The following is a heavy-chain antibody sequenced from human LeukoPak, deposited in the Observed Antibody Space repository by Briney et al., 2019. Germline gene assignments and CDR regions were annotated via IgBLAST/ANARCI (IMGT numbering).Heavy chain of an antibody. J-gene: IGHJ5*02. CDR2: IYYSGST. D-gene: IGHD3-16*01. CDR3: ARARLTFGGARGEFHNWFDP. Sequence: SETLSLTCTVSGGSISSGGYYWSWIRQHPGKGLEWIVYIYYSGSTYNNPSLKSRVTISVDTSKNQFSLKLSSVTAADTAVYYCARARLTFGGARGEFHNWFDPWGQGTLVTVSS. CDR1: GGSISSGGYY. V-gene: IGHV4-31*03.